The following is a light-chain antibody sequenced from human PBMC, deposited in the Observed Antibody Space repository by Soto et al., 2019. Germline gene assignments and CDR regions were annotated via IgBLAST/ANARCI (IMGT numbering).Light chain of an antibody. V-gene: IGKV3-11*01. CDR3: QQRSNWPWT. J-gene: IGKJ1*01. CDR1: QSVSSY. CDR2: DAS. Sequence: EIALTQSPDTLSLYPGERAALSWLASQSVSSYLAWNQQKPGQAPRLLIYDASNRATGIPARFSGSGSGTDFTLTISSLEPEDFAVYYCQQRSNWPWTFGQGTKVDIK.